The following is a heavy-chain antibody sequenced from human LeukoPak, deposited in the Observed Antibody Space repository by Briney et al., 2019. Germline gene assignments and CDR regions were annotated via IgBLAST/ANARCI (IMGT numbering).Heavy chain of an antibody. J-gene: IGHJ4*02. D-gene: IGHD3-22*01. CDR3: ATGESSGYLNGLVY. Sequence: SETLSLTCTVSGGSLTSYYWNWIRQPPGKGLEWIGCIYYSGSTSYNPSLKSRVAISVDTSKNQFSLKLSSVTAADTAVYYCATGESSGYLNGLVYWGQGTLVTVSS. CDR1: GGSLTSYY. CDR2: IYYSGST. V-gene: IGHV4-59*01.